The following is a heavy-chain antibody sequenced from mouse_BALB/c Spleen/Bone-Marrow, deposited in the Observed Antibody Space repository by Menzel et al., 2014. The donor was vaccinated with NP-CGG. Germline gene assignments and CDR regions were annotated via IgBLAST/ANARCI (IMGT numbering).Heavy chain of an antibody. CDR2: ISSGSSTI. V-gene: IGHV5-17*02. D-gene: IGHD1-1*01. CDR1: GFTFSSFG. CDR3: ARSRFPDYGSNPFDY. Sequence: EVMLVESGGGLVQPGGSRKLSCAASGFTFSSFGMHWVRQAPEKGLEWVAYISSGSSTIYYADTVKGRFTISRDNPKNILFLQMTSLRSEDTAMYYCARSRFPDYGSNPFDYWGQGTTLTVSS. J-gene: IGHJ2*01.